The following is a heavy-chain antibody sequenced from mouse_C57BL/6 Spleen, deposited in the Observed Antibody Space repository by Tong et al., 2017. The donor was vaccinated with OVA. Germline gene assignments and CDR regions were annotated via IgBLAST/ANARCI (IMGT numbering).Heavy chain of an antibody. CDR1: GYSFTGYY. Sequence: EVQLQESGPELVKPGASVKISCKASGYSFTGYYMNWVKQSPEKSLEWIGEINPSTGGTTYNQKFKAKATLTVDKSSSTAYMQLKSLTSEDSAVYYCARDQNYYGSSYVFWYFDVWGTGTTVTVSS. D-gene: IGHD1-1*01. CDR2: INPSTGGT. V-gene: IGHV1-42*01. CDR3: ARDQNYYGSSYVFWYFDV. J-gene: IGHJ1*03.